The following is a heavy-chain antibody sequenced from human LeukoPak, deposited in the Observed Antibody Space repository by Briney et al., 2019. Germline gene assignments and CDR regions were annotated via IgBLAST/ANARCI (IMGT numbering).Heavy chain of an antibody. V-gene: IGHV3-48*01. Sequence: GGSLRLSCAASGFTFSNYNMNWVRQAPGKGLEWASYISSSSSTIYYADSVKGRFTISRDNAKNSLYLQMNSLRAEDTAVYYCARDFGFAYYWGQGTLVTVSS. CDR2: ISSSSSTI. CDR3: ARDFGFAYY. D-gene: IGHD3-16*01. J-gene: IGHJ4*02. CDR1: GFTFSNYN.